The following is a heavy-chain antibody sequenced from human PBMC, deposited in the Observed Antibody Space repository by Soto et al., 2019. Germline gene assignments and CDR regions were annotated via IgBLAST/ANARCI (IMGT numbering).Heavy chain of an antibody. CDR2: INHNGDS. J-gene: IGHJ3*02. Sequence: QVYLQQWGAGLLKPSETLSLTYGVYGGSFGTSYWAWIRQSPEKGLEWIGEINHNGDSNYNPSLKMRVTISLDMSENQFSLKLTPVAAADTAVYYCARVTRFPDAFDIWGQGTPVIVSS. V-gene: IGHV4-34*01. CDR1: GGSFGTSY. CDR3: ARVTRFPDAFDI.